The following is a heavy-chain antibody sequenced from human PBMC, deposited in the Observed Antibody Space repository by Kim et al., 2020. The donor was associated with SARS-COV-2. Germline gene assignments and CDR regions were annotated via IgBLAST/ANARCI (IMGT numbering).Heavy chain of an antibody. Sequence: GESLKISCKASGYRFSNFWIGWVRQMSGKGLEWMGIIYPDDSDTRYSPSFQGQVSISADKSINTAYLQWSSLKASDTAMYYCALHRDGSGVDYFYGMDVWGQGTTVTVSS. CDR3: ALHRDGSGVDYFYGMDV. D-gene: IGHD3-3*01. CDR2: IYPDDSDT. CDR1: GYRFSNFW. V-gene: IGHV5-51*01. J-gene: IGHJ6*02.